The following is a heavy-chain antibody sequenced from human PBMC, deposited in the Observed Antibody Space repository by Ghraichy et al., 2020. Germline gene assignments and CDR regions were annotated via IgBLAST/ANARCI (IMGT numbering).Heavy chain of an antibody. J-gene: IGHJ3*02. CDR3: ARHLAATSAGRRAFDI. V-gene: IGHV4-59*08. CDR1: GGSISNYY. CDR2: IYYSGST. Sequence: SETLSLTCTVSGGSISNYYWSWIRQPPGKGLEWIGYIYYSGSTNYNPSLKSRVTISVDTSKNQFSLELSSVTAADTAVFYCARHLAATSAGRRAFDIWGQGTIVTVSS. D-gene: IGHD6-13*01.